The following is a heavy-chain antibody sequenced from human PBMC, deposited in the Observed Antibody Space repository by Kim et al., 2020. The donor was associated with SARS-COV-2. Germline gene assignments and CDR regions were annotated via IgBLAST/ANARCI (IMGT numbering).Heavy chain of an antibody. CDR2: IWNDGSNK. J-gene: IGHJ4*02. V-gene: IGHV3-33*03. D-gene: IGHD6-6*01. CDR1: GFSFSTYG. Sequence: GGSLRLSCAASGFSFSTYGMHWVRQAPGKGLEWVAMIWNDGSNKYYGDSVMGRFTISRDNSKNTLYLQMNNLRAEDTAVYYCATEYSSSSAFDYWGQGTLVTVSS. CDR3: ATEYSSSSAFDY.